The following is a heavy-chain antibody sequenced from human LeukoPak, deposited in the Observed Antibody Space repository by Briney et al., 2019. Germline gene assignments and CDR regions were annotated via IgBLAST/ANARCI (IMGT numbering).Heavy chain of an antibody. CDR1: GFTFSSYW. V-gene: IGHV3-7*01. CDR2: IKQDGSEK. D-gene: IGHD5-18*01. J-gene: IGHJ4*02. Sequence: GGSLRLSCAASGFTFSSYWMSWVRQAPGKGLEWVANIKQDGSEKYYVDSVKGRFAISRDNAKNSLYLQMNSLRAEDTAVYYCARKSIGVGFYGSYGYFNYWGQGTLVTVSS. CDR3: ARKSIGVGFYGSYGYFNY.